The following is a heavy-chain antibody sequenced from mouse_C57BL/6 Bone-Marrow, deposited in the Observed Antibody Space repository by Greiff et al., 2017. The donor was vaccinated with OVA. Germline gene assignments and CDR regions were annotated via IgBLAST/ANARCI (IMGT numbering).Heavy chain of an antibody. J-gene: IGHJ1*03. CDR2: IYPRSGNT. V-gene: IGHV1-81*01. CDR3: ARITTVVAPGYWYFDV. D-gene: IGHD1-1*01. Sequence: VKLQESGAELARPGASVKLSCTASGYTFTSYGISWVKQSTGQGLEWIGEIYPRSGNTYYNEKFKGKATLTADKSSSTAYMELPSLTSEDSAVYFCARITTVVAPGYWYFDVWGTGTTVTVSS. CDR1: GYTFTSYG.